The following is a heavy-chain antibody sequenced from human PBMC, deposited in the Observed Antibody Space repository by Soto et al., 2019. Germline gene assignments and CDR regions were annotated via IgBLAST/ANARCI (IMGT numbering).Heavy chain of an antibody. J-gene: IGHJ6*02. CDR2: ITWNSASV. D-gene: IGHD2-8*01. CDR3: TKEVYGMGYYYYGMDV. CDR1: GFIFDDFA. V-gene: IGHV3-9*01. Sequence: PGGSRRLSCAASGFIFDDFAMQWVLQAPGKGLEWVSSITWNSASVAYADSVKGRFTISRDNAKNSLYLQMNNLRPEDAALYYCTKEVYGMGYYYYGMDVWGQGTTVTVSS.